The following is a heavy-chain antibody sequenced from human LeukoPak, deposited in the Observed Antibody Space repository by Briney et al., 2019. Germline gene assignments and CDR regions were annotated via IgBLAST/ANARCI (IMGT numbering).Heavy chain of an antibody. D-gene: IGHD5-18*01. V-gene: IGHV1-2*02. CDR3: ARLDIPMGTFDY. Sequence: ASVKVSCKASGYTFTGYYIHWVRQAPGQGLEWMGWINPDSGGTNYAQKSQGRVTMTRDTSISTAYMELSRLTSDDTAVYFCARLDIPMGTFDYWGQGTLVTVSS. J-gene: IGHJ4*02. CDR1: GYTFTGYY. CDR2: INPDSGGT.